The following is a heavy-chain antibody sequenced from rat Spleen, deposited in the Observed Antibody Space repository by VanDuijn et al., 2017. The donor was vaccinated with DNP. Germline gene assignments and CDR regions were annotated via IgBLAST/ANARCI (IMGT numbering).Heavy chain of an antibody. CDR2: ITNSGGST. CDR3: TTESTYYGYFDY. J-gene: IGHJ2*01. D-gene: IGHD1-9*01. V-gene: IGHV5-20*01. Sequence: EVQLVESGGGLVQPGRSLTLSCAASGFTFSNYDMAWVRQAPTKGLEWVASITNSGGSTYYRDSVKGRFTISRDNAKSSLYLQMDSLRSEDTATYYCTTESTYYGYFDYWGQGVMVPVSS. CDR1: GFTFSNYD.